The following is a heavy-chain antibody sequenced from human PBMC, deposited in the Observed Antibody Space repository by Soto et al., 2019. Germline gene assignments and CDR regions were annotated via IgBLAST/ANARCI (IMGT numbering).Heavy chain of an antibody. CDR3: ARFYGSGSYQGIHYYYYMDV. CDR2: MNPNSGNT. D-gene: IGHD3-10*01. J-gene: IGHJ6*03. V-gene: IGHV1-8*01. CDR1: GYTFTSYD. Sequence: QVQLVQSGAEVKKPGASVKVSYKASGYTFTSYDINWVRQATGQGLEWMGWMNPNSGNTGYAQKFQGRVTMTRNTSISTAYMELSSLRSEDTAVYYCARFYGSGSYQGIHYYYYMDVWGKGTTVTVSS.